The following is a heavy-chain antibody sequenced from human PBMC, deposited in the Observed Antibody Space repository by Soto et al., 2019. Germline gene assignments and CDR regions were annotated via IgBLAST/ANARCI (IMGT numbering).Heavy chain of an antibody. D-gene: IGHD3-10*01. CDR2: ILNDGSNR. CDR1: GFTFSNYG. CDR3: ARDDEYSGNGMDV. Sequence: QVQLVESGGGVVQPGRSLRLSCAASGFTFSNYGMHWVRQAPGKGLEWVALILNDGSNRYHADSVKDRFTISRDNSKNTLYLQMNSLRAEDTAVYYCARDDEYSGNGMDVWGQGTTVTVS. V-gene: IGHV3-33*01. J-gene: IGHJ6*02.